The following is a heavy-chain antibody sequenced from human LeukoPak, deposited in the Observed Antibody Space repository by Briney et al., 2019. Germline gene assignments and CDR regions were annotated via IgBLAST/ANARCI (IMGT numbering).Heavy chain of an antibody. D-gene: IGHD7-27*01. CDR2: INTDGSDT. J-gene: IGHJ4*02. V-gene: IGHV3-74*01. CDR1: GLSFSRYW. CDR3: ANNWGKDY. Sequence: GGSLTLSCAPSGLSFSRYWMHWVRQAPGKGLVWVSRINTDGSDTSYAESVKGRFTISRDNAKNTLYLQMNSLRAEDSAVYECANNWGKDYWGQGTLVTVSS.